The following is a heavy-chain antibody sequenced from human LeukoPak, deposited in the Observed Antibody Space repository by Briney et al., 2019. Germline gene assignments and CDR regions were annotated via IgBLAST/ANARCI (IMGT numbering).Heavy chain of an antibody. J-gene: IGHJ5*02. CDR3: ARKTPFIAAAGNNWFDP. CDR2: INTNTGNP. CDR1: GSPFTSYA. V-gene: IGHV7-4-1*02. Sequence: ASVKVSCKASGSPFTSYAMNWVRQAPGQGLEWMGWINTNTGNPTYAQGFTGRFVFSLDTSVSTAYLQISSLKAEDTAVYYCARKTPFIAAAGNNWFDPWGQGTLVTVSS. D-gene: IGHD6-13*01.